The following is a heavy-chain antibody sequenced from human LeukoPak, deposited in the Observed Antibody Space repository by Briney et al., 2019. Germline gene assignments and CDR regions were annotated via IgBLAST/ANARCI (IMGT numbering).Heavy chain of an antibody. D-gene: IGHD3-22*01. J-gene: IGHJ4*02. CDR3: ARGHYYDKPLGY. CDR2: IYYSGST. CDR1: GGSISSYY. Sequence: SETLSLTCTVSGGSISSYYWSWIRQPPGKGLEWIGYIYYSGSTDYNPSLKSRVTISVDTSKNQFSLKLSSVTAADTAVYYCARGHYYDKPLGYWGQGTLVTVSS. V-gene: IGHV4-59*01.